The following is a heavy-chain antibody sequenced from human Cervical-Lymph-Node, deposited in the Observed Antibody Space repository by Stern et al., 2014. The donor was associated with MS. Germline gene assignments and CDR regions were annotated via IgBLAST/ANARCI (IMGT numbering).Heavy chain of an antibody. CDR3: ALSSETSDRWYSLGYDL. V-gene: IGHV1-69*01. CDR2: VFPVFGTP. CDR1: GGTFSKFP. D-gene: IGHD6-13*01. Sequence: QVQLVQSRAEVTKPGSSAQVSCKASGGTFSKFPSSWVRQAPGQGLEWMGGVFPVFGTPTYAQEFRGRVTITADVSTSTVYMELSSLRSDDTAVYYCALSSETSDRWYSLGYDLWGQGTLVTVSS. J-gene: IGHJ5*02.